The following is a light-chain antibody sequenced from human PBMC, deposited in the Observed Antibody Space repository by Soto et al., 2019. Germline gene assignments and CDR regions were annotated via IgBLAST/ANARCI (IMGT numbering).Light chain of an antibody. CDR1: QSISSW. CDR2: KAS. CDR3: QQYNSYSIT. J-gene: IGKJ3*01. Sequence: DIQMTQSPSTLSASVGDRVTITCGASQSISSWLAWYQQKPGKAPKLLIYKASSLESGVPSRFSGSGSGTEFTLTISSLQPDDFATYYCQQYNSYSITFGPGTKVDIK. V-gene: IGKV1-5*03.